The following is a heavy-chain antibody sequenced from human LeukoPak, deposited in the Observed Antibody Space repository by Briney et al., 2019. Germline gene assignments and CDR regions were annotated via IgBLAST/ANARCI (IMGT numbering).Heavy chain of an antibody. J-gene: IGHJ4*02. Sequence: GGSLRLSCAASGFTFKNYNMNWVRQAPGKGLEWVPSISSGSSYIFYADSVKGRFTISRDNAKNSLYLQMNSLRAEDTAVYYCARYSGTYRDYWGQGTLVTVSS. D-gene: IGHD3-10*01. CDR2: ISSGSSYI. CDR1: GFTFKNYN. CDR3: ARYSGTYRDY. V-gene: IGHV3-21*01.